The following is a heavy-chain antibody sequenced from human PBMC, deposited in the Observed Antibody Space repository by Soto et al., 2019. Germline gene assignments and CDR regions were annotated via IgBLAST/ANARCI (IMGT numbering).Heavy chain of an antibody. D-gene: IGHD6-13*01. J-gene: IGHJ5*02. CDR1: GGSISSSSYY. V-gene: IGHV4-39*01. CDR3: ARHGRAAADNNWFDP. CDR2: IYYSGST. Sequence: PSETLSLTCTVSGGSISSSSYYWGWIRQPPGKGLEWIGSIYYSGSTYYNPSLKSRVTISVDTSKNQFSLKLSSVTAADTAVYYCARHGRAAADNNWFDPWSQVTLVIVSS.